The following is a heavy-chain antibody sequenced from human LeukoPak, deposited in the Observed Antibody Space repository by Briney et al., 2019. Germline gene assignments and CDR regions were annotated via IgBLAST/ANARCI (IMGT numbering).Heavy chain of an antibody. CDR3: ARSPVDYGDYFDY. CDR1: GGSISSSSYY. D-gene: IGHD4-17*01. Sequence: SETLSLTCTVSGGSISSSSYYWGWIRQPPGKGLEWIGSIYYSGSTYYNPSLKSRVTISVDTSKNQFSLKLSSVTAADTAVYYCARSPVDYGDYFDYWGQGTLVTVSS. V-gene: IGHV4-39*07. J-gene: IGHJ4*02. CDR2: IYYSGST.